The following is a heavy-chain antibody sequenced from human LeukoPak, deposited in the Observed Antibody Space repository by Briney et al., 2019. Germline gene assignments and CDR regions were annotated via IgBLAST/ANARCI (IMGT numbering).Heavy chain of an antibody. CDR1: GGSISSHY. CDR3: AREGPASFDI. V-gene: IGHV4-59*11. J-gene: IGHJ3*02. CDR2: IYYSGST. Sequence: PSETLSLTCTVSGGSISSHYWSWIRQPPGKGLEWIGYIYYSGSTNYNPSLRSRVTISVDTSKNQFSLKLSSVTAADTAVYYCAREGPASFDIWGQGTMVTVSS.